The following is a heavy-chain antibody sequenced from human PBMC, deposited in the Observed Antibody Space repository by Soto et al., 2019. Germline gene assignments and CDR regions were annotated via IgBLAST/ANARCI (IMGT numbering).Heavy chain of an antibody. Sequence: GGSLRLSCTASGFTFGDYAMSWFRQAPGKGLEWVGFIRSKAYGGTTEYAASVKGRFTISRDDSKSIAYLQMNSLKTEDTAVYYCARAYSSSWYAWFDPWGQGTLVTVSS. D-gene: IGHD6-13*01. J-gene: IGHJ5*02. V-gene: IGHV3-49*03. CDR3: ARAYSSSWYAWFDP. CDR1: GFTFGDYA. CDR2: IRSKAYGGTT.